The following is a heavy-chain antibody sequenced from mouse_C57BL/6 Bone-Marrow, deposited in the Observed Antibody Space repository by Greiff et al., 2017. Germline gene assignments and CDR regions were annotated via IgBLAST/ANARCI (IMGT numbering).Heavy chain of an antibody. CDR3: TRYRRHFEV. V-gene: IGHV1-15*01. J-gene: IGHJ1*03. Sequence: VQLQQSGAELVRPGASVTLSCQASGYTFTDYEMHWVKQTPVHGLEWIGAIDPETGGTAYNQKFKGKAILTADKSSRTAYMELRSLTSEDSAVYYCTRYRRHFEVWGTGTTVTVSS. CDR2: IDPETGGT. CDR1: GYTFTDYE. D-gene: IGHD2-12*01.